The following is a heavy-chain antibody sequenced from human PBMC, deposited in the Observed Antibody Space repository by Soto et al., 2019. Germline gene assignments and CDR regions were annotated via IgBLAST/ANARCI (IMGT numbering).Heavy chain of an antibody. V-gene: IGHV4-31*03. CDR2: IYYSGST. CDR1: GGSISSGGYY. J-gene: IGHJ3*02. Sequence: QVQLQESGPGLVKPSQTLSLTCTVSGGSISSGGYYWSWIRQHPGKGLEWIGYIYYSGSTYYNPSLKSRVTISVDTSKNQFSLKLSSVTAADTAVYYCVRGWDSSSSSAGAFDIWGQGTMVTVSS. D-gene: IGHD6-6*01. CDR3: VRGWDSSSSSAGAFDI.